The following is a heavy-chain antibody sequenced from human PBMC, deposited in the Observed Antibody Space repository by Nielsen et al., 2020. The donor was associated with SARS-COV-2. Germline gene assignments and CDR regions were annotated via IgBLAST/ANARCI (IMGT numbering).Heavy chain of an antibody. CDR3: ARMAPHYYYYYMDV. J-gene: IGHJ6*03. V-gene: IGHV4-59*13. D-gene: IGHD5-24*01. CDR2: IYYSGST. Sequence: PGKGLEWIGYIYYSGSTNYNPSLKSRVTISVDTSKNQFSLKLSSVTAADTAVYYCARMAPHYYYYYMDVWGKGTTVTV.